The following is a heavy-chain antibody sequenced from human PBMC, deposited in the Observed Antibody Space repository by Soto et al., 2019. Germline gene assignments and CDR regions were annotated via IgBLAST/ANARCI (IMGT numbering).Heavy chain of an antibody. V-gene: IGHV1-18*04. CDR1: GYTFTSYS. Sequence: ASVKVSCKTSGYTFTSYSLTWVRQAPGQGLEWMGWISPNNGDTGSAQNLQGRVTMTADTSTRTAYMELRSLRSDDTAVYYCAREIRSTYLPIDYWGQGTLVTVSS. CDR2: ISPNNGDT. J-gene: IGHJ4*02. CDR3: AREIRSTYLPIDY.